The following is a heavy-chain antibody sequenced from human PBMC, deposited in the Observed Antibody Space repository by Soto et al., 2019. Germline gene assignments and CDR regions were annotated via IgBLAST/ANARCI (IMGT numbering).Heavy chain of an antibody. J-gene: IGHJ4*02. CDR3: ARVPQQQPTYYDY. Sequence: XSVKDSFQASLYTFPWYYMNGVRQAPGQGLEWMGWINPNSGGTNYAQKFQGRVTMTRDTSISTAYMELSRLRSDDTAVYYCARVPQQQPTYYDYWGQGNLVTVSS. CDR1: LYTFPWYY. CDR2: INPNSGGT. D-gene: IGHD6-13*01. V-gene: IGHV1-2*02.